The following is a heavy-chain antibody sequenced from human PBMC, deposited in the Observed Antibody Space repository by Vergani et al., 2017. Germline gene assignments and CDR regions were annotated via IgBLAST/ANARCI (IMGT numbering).Heavy chain of an antibody. J-gene: IGHJ5*02. CDR3: NTLAGEAYNWFDP. Sequence: EVQLVESGGGLVKPGGSLSLSCAASGFTFSNAWMSWVRQAPGKGLEWVGRIQSKTDGGTTDYAAPVKGRFTISRDDSKDTLYLQMNSLKNEDTAVYYCNTLAGEAYNWFDPWGQGTLVTVSS. V-gene: IGHV3-15*01. CDR2: IQSKTDGGTT. D-gene: IGHD6-19*01. CDR1: GFTFSNAW.